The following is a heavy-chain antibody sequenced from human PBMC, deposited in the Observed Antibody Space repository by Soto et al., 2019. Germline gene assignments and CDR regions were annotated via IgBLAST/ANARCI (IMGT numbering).Heavy chain of an antibody. D-gene: IGHD1-1*01. J-gene: IGHJ5*02. CDR2: ISDGGDST. CDR1: GFTFTTYA. Sequence: LRLSCVVSGFTFTTYAMSWVRQAPGKGLEWVSTISDGGDSTYYADSVKGRFTISRDNSKSTLYLQMNSLRAEDTAIYYCAKDLSWNPAEYNWFDPWGQGTLVTVSS. V-gene: IGHV3-23*01. CDR3: AKDLSWNPAEYNWFDP.